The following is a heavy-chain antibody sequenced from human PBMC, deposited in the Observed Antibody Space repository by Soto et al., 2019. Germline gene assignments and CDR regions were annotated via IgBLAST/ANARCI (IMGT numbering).Heavy chain of an antibody. J-gene: IGHJ4*02. Sequence: GESLKISCKGSGYSFSSHWIGWVRQMPGKGLEWMGIIYPGDSNIRYSPSLEGQIDMSADRSISTAYLRLSSLKASDTATYYCARHLDEYGSPFGFEYWGQGTLVTVSS. D-gene: IGHD6-6*01. V-gene: IGHV5-51*01. CDR2: IYPGDSNI. CDR3: ARHLDEYGSPFGFEY. CDR1: GYSFSSHW.